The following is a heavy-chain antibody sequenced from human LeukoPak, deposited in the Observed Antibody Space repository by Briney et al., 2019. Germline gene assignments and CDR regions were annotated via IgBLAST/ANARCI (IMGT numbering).Heavy chain of an antibody. D-gene: IGHD5-18*01. CDR1: GGSISSYY. V-gene: IGHV4-59*01. J-gene: IGHJ4*02. Sequence: PSETLSLTCTVSGGSISSYYWNWIRQPPGKGLEWIGYIYYSGSTNYNPSLKSRVTISVDTSKNQFSLKLSSVTAADTAVYYCASYGFGFENFDYWGGGTLVTVPS. CDR2: IYYSGST. CDR3: ASYGFGFENFDY.